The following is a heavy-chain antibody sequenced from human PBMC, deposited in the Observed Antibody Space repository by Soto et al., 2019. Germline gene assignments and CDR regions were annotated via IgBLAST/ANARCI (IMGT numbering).Heavy chain of an antibody. D-gene: IGHD3-10*01. Sequence: GGSLRLSFVTSGFTFSNYGMSWVRQAPGKGLEWVSGITGSAGTKYYADSVKGRFTISRDNSKDTLYLEMTSLRAEDTAVYFCAKTLPSMVRPEIGYGMDVWGQGTTVTVSS. V-gene: IGHV3-23*01. CDR2: ITGSAGTK. J-gene: IGHJ6*02. CDR3: AKTLPSMVRPEIGYGMDV. CDR1: GFTFSNYG.